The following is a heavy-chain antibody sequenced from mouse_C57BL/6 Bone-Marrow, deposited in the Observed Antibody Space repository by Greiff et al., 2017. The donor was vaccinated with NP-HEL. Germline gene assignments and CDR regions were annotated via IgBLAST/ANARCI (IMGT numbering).Heavy chain of an antibody. V-gene: IGHV1-81*01. J-gene: IGHJ1*03. CDR2: IYPRSGNT. Sequence: QVQLQQSGAELARPGASVKLSCKASGYTFTSYGISWVKQRTGQGLEWIGEIYPRSGNTYYNEKFKGKATLTADKSSSTAYMELRSLTSDDSAVYVCARDYYGSSYVWYFDVWGTGTTVTVSS. CDR1: GYTFTSYG. CDR3: ARDYYGSSYVWYFDV. D-gene: IGHD1-1*01.